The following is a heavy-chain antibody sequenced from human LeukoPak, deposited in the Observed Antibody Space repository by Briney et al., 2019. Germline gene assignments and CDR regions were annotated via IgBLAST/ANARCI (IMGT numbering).Heavy chain of an antibody. V-gene: IGHV3-7*01. Sequence: PGGSLRLSCAASGFTFSNYWMSWVRQAPGKGLEWVANIKQDGSEKYYVDSVKGRFTISRDNAKNSLYLQMNSLRAEETAVYYCARDYDILTGYHASFDYWGQGTLVTASS. CDR1: GFTFSNYW. CDR3: ARDYDILTGYHASFDY. D-gene: IGHD3-9*01. J-gene: IGHJ4*02. CDR2: IKQDGSEK.